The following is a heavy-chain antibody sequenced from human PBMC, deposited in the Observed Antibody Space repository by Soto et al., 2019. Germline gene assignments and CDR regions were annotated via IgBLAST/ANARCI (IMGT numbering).Heavy chain of an antibody. J-gene: IGHJ6*02. CDR3: ARCGTRFHSIGYSLGIYGMDG. D-gene: IGHD3-22*01. Sequence: QVQLVQSGAEVKKPGSSVKVSCKASGGTFSNFAISWVRQAPGQGLEWMGGIIPMFNTTNYGQNFQGRVTXTXXXSXXAAYMEVSSLRSDESAVYYCARCGTRFHSIGYSLGIYGMDGWGQGTKVAVSS. CDR1: GGTFSNFA. CDR2: IIPMFNTT. V-gene: IGHV1-69*05.